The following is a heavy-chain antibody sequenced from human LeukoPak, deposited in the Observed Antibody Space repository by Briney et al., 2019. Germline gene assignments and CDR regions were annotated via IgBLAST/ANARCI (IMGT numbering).Heavy chain of an antibody. V-gene: IGHV4-31*03. D-gene: IGHD6-6*01. CDR3: ARDEAARPDGAFDI. CDR1: GGSISSGGYY. Sequence: PSQTLSLTCTVSGGSISSGGYYWSWIRQHPGKGLEWIGYIYYSGSTYYNPSLKRRVTISVDTSKNQFSLKLSSVTAADTAVYYCARDEAARPDGAFDIWGQGTMVTVSS. J-gene: IGHJ3*02. CDR2: IYYSGST.